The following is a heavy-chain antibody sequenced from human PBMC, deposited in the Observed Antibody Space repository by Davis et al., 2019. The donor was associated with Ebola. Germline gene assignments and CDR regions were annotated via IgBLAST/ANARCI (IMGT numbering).Heavy chain of an antibody. V-gene: IGHV4-59*01. CDR1: GGSISSYY. J-gene: IGHJ6*02. D-gene: IGHD6-19*01. CDR2: IYYSGST. CDR3: ARGKYSSGWYAPPSMDV. Sequence: SETLSLTCTVSGGSISSYYWSWIRQPPGKGLEWIGYIYYSGSTNYNPSLKSRVTISVDTSKNQFSLKLSSVTAADTAVYYCARGKYSSGWYAPPSMDVWGQGTTVTVSS.